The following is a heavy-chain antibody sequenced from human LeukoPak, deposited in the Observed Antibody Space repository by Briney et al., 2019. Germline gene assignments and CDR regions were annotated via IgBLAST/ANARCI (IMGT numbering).Heavy chain of an antibody. V-gene: IGHV1-69*04. CDR2: IIPILGIA. Sequence: RASVKVSCKASGYTFTSYGISWVRQAPGQGLEWMGRIIPILGIANYAQKFQGRVTITADKSTSTAYMELSSLRSEDTAVYYCAQWLTAFDAFDIWGQGTMVTVSS. D-gene: IGHD5-12*01. CDR1: GYTFTSYG. J-gene: IGHJ3*02. CDR3: AQWLTAFDAFDI.